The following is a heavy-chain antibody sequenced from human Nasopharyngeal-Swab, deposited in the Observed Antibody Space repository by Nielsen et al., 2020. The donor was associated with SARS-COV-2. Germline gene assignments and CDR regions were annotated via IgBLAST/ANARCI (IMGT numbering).Heavy chain of an antibody. D-gene: IGHD3-9*01. Sequence: GESLKISCAASGFTFSSYWMSWVRQAPGKGLEWVGRIKSKTDGGTTDYAAPVKGRFTISRDDSKNTLYLQMNSLKTEDTAVYYCTIIPLDILTGYYQYYFDYWGQGTLVTVSS. J-gene: IGHJ4*02. CDR3: TIIPLDILTGYYQYYFDY. CDR1: GFTFSSYW. V-gene: IGHV3-15*01. CDR2: IKSKTDGGTT.